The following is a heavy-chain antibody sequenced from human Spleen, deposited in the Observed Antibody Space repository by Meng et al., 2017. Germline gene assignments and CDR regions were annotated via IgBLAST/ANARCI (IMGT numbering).Heavy chain of an antibody. CDR2: INAVFGTT. V-gene: IGHV1-69*13. CDR3: ARKAGNCISTTCYSLDY. Sequence: SVKVSCKALGGIFSNYVIGWVRQAPGQGLEWMGGINAVFGTTNYAQKFQDRVTITSDESTSTVYMELTRLTSEDTAVYFCARKAGNCISTTCYSLDYWVQGTLVTVSS. J-gene: IGHJ4*02. CDR1: GGIFSNYV. D-gene: IGHD2-2*01.